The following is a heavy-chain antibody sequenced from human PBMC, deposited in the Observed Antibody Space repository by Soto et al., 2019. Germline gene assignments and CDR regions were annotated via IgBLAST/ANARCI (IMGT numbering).Heavy chain of an antibody. CDR1: GFTFSSHW. CDR2: IKPDGSEK. D-gene: IGHD3-22*01. V-gene: IGHV3-7*04. J-gene: IGHJ3*02. CDR3: ARGDYYDSSGPFEDAFDI. Sequence: PGGSLRLSCAASGFTFSSHWMSWVRQAPGKGLEWVANIKPDGSEKWYVDSVKGRFTISRDNAKNSLYLQMNSLRAEDTAVYYCARGDYYDSSGPFEDAFDIWGQGTMVTVS.